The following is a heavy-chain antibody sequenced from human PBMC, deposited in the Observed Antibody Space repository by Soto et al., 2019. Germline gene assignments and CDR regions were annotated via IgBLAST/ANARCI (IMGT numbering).Heavy chain of an antibody. D-gene: IGHD2-15*01. Sequence: GGSLRLSCAASGFVFSDYGMHWVRQAPGKGLEWVALITNGGNNEYYRESVKGRFSISRGRSTNTVDLLMNSLRPEDTGVYYCAQERPGGRRHFYYALDVGGQGTTVTASS. CDR3: AQERPGGRRHFYYALDV. CDR2: ITNGGNNE. CDR1: GFVFSDYG. J-gene: IGHJ6*02. V-gene: IGHV3-30*02.